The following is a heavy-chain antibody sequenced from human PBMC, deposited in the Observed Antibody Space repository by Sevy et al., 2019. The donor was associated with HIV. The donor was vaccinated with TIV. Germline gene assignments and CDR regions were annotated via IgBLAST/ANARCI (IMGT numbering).Heavy chain of an antibody. J-gene: IGHJ4*02. CDR3: AKDGQPYYDILTGYYKTQRYYFDY. CDR2: ISGSGGST. CDR1: GFTFSSYA. D-gene: IGHD3-9*01. V-gene: IGHV3-23*01. Sequence: GGSLRLSCAASGFTFSSYAMSWVRQAPGKGLEWVSAISGSGGSTYYADSVKGRFNISRDNSKNTLYLQMNSLRAEDTAVYYCAKDGQPYYDILTGYYKTQRYYFDYWGQGTLVTVSS.